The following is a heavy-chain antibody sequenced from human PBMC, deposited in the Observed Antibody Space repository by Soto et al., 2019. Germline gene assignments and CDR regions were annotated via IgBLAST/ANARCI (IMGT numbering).Heavy chain of an antibody. J-gene: IGHJ6*03. CDR1: GASSGTYY. CDR2: INDSGSA. D-gene: IGHD3-10*01. V-gene: IGHV4-34*01. Sequence: QVQLQQWGAGLLKPSETLSLTCAVHGASSGTYYWTWIRQPPGKGLEWIGEINDSGSANHNPSLKSRVIISVDTSKNPFSLRLNSVTAAETAVYYCAGLRGYYYYIDVWGKGTTVTVSS. CDR3: AGLRGYYYYIDV.